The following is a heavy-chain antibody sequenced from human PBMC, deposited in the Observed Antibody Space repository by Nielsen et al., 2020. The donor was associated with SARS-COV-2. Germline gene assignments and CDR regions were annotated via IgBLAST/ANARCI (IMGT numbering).Heavy chain of an antibody. V-gene: IGHV3-30*18. D-gene: IGHD3-9*01. Sequence: GESLKISCAASGFTFSSYGMHWVRQAPGKGLEWVEVISYDGSNKYYADSVKGRFTISRDNAKNSLYLQMNSLRAEDTALYYCAKDPGRYFDWFDAFDIWGQGTMVTVSS. CDR2: ISYDGSNK. CDR3: AKDPGRYFDWFDAFDI. CDR1: GFTFSSYG. J-gene: IGHJ3*02.